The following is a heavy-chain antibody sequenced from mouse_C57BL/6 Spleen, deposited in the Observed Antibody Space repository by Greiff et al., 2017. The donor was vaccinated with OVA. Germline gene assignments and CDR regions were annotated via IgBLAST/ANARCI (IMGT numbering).Heavy chain of an antibody. Sequence: EVQVVESGEGLVKPGGSLKLSCAASGFTFSSYAMSWVRQTPEKRLEWVAYISSGGDYIYYADTVKGRFTISRDNARNTLYLQMSSLKSEDTAMYYCTRDEGYYPLFDYWGQGTTLTVSS. CDR1: GFTFSSYA. J-gene: IGHJ2*01. CDR2: ISSGGDYI. CDR3: TRDEGYYPLFDY. D-gene: IGHD2-3*01. V-gene: IGHV5-9-1*02.